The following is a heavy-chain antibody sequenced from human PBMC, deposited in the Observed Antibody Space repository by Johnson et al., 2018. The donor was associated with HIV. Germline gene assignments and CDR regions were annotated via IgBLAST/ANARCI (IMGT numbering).Heavy chain of an antibody. D-gene: IGHD6-6*01. CDR3: ARDKGIAARLGAFDI. CDR1: GFTFSSYG. CDR2: IRYDGSNK. V-gene: IGHV3-33*08. J-gene: IGHJ3*02. Sequence: QVQLVESGGGVVQPGRSLRLSCAASGFTFSSYGMHWVRQAPGKGLEWVALIRYDGSNKYYADSVKGRFTISRDNSKNTLYLQMNSLRAEDTAVYYCARDKGIAARLGAFDIWGQGTMVTVSS.